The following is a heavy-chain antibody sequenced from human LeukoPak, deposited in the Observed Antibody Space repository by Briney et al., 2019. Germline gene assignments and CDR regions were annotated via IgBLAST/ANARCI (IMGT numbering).Heavy chain of an antibody. V-gene: IGHV3-21*01. J-gene: IGHJ4*02. CDR3: ASRTGYYPL. CDR2: INISSSYI. CDR1: GFTFRSYS. Sequence: GGSLRLSCAASGFTFRSYSMMWLRQAPGQGLEWVSSINISSSYIYYAASVKGRFTISRDNAKNSLYLQMNSLRAEDTAVYYCASRTGYYPLWGQGTLVTVSS. D-gene: IGHD3/OR15-3a*01.